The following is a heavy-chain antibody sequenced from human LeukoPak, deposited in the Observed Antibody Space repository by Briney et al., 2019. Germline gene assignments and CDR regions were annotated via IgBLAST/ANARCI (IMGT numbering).Heavy chain of an antibody. CDR3: ARDSSSWYRRGPYYYYMDV. Sequence: GGSLRLSCAASGFTFSSYWMSWVRQAPGKGLEWVANIKQDGSEKYYVDSVKGRFTISRDNAKNSLYLQMNSLRAEDTAVYYCARDSSSWYRRGPYYYYMDVWGKGTTATISS. D-gene: IGHD6-13*01. J-gene: IGHJ6*03. CDR1: GFTFSSYW. V-gene: IGHV3-7*01. CDR2: IKQDGSEK.